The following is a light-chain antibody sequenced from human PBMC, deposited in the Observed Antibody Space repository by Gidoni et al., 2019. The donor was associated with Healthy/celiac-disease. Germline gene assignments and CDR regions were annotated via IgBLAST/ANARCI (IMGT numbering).Light chain of an antibody. J-gene: IGKJ1*01. CDR3: QQYDSTPWT. CDR1: QSVLYISNNKNY. V-gene: IGKV4-1*01. Sequence: DIVMTQAPDSLAVSLGARATINCKSSQSVLYISNNKNYLAWYQQKPGQPPKLLIYWASTRESGVPDRFSGSGSGTDFTLTISSLQAEDVAVYYCQQYDSTPWTFXXXTKVEIK. CDR2: WAS.